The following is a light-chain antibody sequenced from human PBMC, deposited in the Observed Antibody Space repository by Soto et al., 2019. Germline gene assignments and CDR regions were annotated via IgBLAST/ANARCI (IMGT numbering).Light chain of an antibody. Sequence: DIQMTQSPSTLSASVGDRVTITCRASQSVNEWLAWYQQKPGKAPKFLIYDASILESGVPSKLSGSGSGTEFTLPISSLQPDDFATYYFQRYNSYSQTIGQATKVEIK. CDR2: DAS. V-gene: IGKV1-5*01. J-gene: IGKJ1*01. CDR3: QRYNSYSQT. CDR1: QSVNEW.